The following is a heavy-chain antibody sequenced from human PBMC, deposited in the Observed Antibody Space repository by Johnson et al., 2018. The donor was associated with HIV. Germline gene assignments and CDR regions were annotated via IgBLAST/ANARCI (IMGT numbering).Heavy chain of an antibody. D-gene: IGHD3-22*01. CDR2: SNSDGSRT. Sequence: VQLVESGGGLVQPGGSLRLSCAASGFIFSSSWIHWVRQAPGKGLVWVSRSNSDGSRTNYADSVKGRFTISRDKAKNTLHLQMNSLRAEDTAVYYCAKERDSGFYYPDYGFDVWGQGTLVTVSS. CDR1: GFIFSSSW. V-gene: IGHV3-74*01. J-gene: IGHJ3*01. CDR3: AKERDSGFYYPDYGFDV.